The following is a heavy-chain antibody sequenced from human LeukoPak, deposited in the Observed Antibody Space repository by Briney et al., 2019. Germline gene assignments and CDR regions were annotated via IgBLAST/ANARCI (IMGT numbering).Heavy chain of an antibody. D-gene: IGHD3-16*01. CDR1: GLTYSIHR. CDR3: ARDWGPWGDYFDY. J-gene: IGHJ4*02. Sequence: GGPLRLFCGPCGLTYSIHRMMCLRAPRGGGVEWVSSITSSSSYIYYADSVKGRFTISRDNAKNSLYLQMNSLRAEDTAVYYCARDWGPWGDYFDYWGQGTLVTVSS. V-gene: IGHV3-21*01. CDR2: ITSSSSYI.